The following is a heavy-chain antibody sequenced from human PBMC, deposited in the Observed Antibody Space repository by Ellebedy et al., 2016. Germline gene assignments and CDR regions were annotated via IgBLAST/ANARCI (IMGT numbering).Heavy chain of an antibody. D-gene: IGHD1-26*01. CDR2: VRNDGITT. V-gene: IGHV3-74*01. CDR3: ARDGAGSIDLDY. Sequence: GGSLRLSXAASGFTLSNSWMHWVRQAPGKGLVWVSLVRNDGITTSYADSVKGRFTISRDSAKNTLYLQMNSLREEDTALYYCARDGAGSIDLDYWGQGTLVTVSS. CDR1: GFTLSNSW. J-gene: IGHJ4*02.